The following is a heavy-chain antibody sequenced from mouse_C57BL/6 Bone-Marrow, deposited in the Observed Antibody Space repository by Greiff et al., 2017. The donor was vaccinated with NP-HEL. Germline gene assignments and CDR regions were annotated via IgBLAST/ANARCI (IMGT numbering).Heavy chain of an antibody. CDR3: ARHPLGDGDFFDY. Sequence: EVNVVESGGDLVKPGGSLKLSCAASGFTFSSYGMSWVRQTPDKRLEWVATISSGGSSTYYPDSVKGRFTISRDNAKNTLYLQMSSLKSEDTSMDYWARHPLGDGDFFDYWGQGTTLTVAS. J-gene: IGHJ2*01. CDR1: GFTFSSYG. V-gene: IGHV5-6*01. CDR2: ISSGGSST.